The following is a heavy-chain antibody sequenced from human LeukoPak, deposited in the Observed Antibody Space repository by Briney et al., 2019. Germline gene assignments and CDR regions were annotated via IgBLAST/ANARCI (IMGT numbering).Heavy chain of an antibody. V-gene: IGHV1-2*02. CDR3: ARENGVFGDYVDY. Sequence: ASVKVSCKASGYTFTGYYMHWVRQAPGQGLERMGWINPNSGGTNYAQKFQGRVTMTRDTSISTAYMELSRLRSDDTAVYYCARENGVFGDYVDYWGQGTLVTVSS. J-gene: IGHJ4*02. CDR1: GYTFTGYY. D-gene: IGHD4-17*01. CDR2: INPNSGGT.